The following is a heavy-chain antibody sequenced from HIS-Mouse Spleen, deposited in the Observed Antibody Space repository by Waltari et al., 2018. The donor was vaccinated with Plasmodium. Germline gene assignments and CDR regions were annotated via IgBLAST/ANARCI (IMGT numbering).Heavy chain of an antibody. CDR3: AKDPTGDRWYFDL. CDR1: GFTFDDYA. D-gene: IGHD7-27*01. J-gene: IGHJ2*01. V-gene: IGHV3-9*01. CDR2: ISCNSGSI. Sequence: EVQLVESGGGLVQPGRSLRLSCAASGFTFDDYAMHWVRQAPGKGLGWVSGISCNSGSIGYADSWKGRFTISRDNAKNSLYLQMNSLRAEDTALYYCAKDPTGDRWYFDLWGRGTLVTVSS.